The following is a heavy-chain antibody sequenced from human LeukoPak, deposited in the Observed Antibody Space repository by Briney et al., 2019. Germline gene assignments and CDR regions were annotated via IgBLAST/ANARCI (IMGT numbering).Heavy chain of an antibody. Sequence: GGSLRLSCAASGFTFSDYTMNWVRQAPGKGLEWVSSISSSSSYIYYADSVKGRFTISRDNAKNSLYLQMNSLRAEDTAVYYCARGGGSESYDFDYWGQGTLVTVSS. D-gene: IGHD3-3*01. CDR3: ARGGGSESYDFDY. V-gene: IGHV3-21*01. CDR2: ISSSSSYI. J-gene: IGHJ4*02. CDR1: GFTFSDYT.